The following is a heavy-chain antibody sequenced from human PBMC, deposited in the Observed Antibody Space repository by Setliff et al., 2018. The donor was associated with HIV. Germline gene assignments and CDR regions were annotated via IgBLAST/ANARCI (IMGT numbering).Heavy chain of an antibody. D-gene: IGHD3-16*01. CDR3: ARDRTAGNTYDYAY. CDR2: ISAYSGNT. Sequence: GASVKVSCKASGYTFTSYAISWVRQAPGQGLEWMGWISAYSGNTHYAQRLQDRVTMTTDTSTNTVYMDLSGLRSDDTAVYYCARDRTAGNTYDYAYWGQGTLVTVSS. J-gene: IGHJ4*02. V-gene: IGHV1-18*01. CDR1: GYTFTSYA.